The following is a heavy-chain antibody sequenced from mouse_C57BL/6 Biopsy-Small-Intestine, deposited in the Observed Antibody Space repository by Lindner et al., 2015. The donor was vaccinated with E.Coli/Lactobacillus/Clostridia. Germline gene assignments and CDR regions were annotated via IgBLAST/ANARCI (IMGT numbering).Heavy chain of an antibody. J-gene: IGHJ4*01. V-gene: IGHV1S55*01. CDR3: ARGCSAVECNPGTYWFDP. CDR2: SALRVVA. Sequence: SVKVSCKASGYTFTNYGIGWVRQAPDKGLSGWDGSALRVVAQTWWENYGGRVTLTTDTSTSTIYMELRSLRSDDTAVYYCARGCSAVECNPGTYWFDPWGQGTLVTVSS. CDR1: GYTFTNYG. D-gene: IGHD3-3*01.